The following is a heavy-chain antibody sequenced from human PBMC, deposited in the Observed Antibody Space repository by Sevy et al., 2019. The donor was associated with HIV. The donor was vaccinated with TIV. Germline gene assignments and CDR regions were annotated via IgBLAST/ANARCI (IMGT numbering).Heavy chain of an antibody. J-gene: IGHJ4*02. CDR3: VIGADYYGSGGANCDY. CDR1: GFTFSKYG. D-gene: IGHD3-22*01. CDR2: IWCDGSNT. V-gene: IGHV3-33*01. Sequence: GGSLRLSCAASGFTFSKYGMHWVRQAPGKGLEWVALIWCDGSNTYYADSVKGRFTISRDNSKNTLYLQMNSLRAEDTAVYYCVIGADYYGSGGANCDYWGQGTLVTVSS.